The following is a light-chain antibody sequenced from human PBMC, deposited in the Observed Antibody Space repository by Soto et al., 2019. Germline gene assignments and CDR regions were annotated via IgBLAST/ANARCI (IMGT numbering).Light chain of an antibody. Sequence: VDRVTIPCRASQSISSWLAWYQQKPGKAPKLLIYDASSLESGVPSRFSGSGSGTEFTLTISSLQPDDFATYYCQQYNSYPITFGQGTRLEIK. CDR3: QQYNSYPIT. J-gene: IGKJ5*01. V-gene: IGKV1-5*01. CDR1: QSISSW. CDR2: DAS.